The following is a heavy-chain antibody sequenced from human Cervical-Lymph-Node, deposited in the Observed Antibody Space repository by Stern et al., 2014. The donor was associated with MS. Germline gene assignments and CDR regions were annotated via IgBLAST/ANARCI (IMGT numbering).Heavy chain of an antibody. CDR3: ARGPRGAVASYYYYYGMDV. D-gene: IGHD6-19*01. V-gene: IGHV3-30-3*01. CDR1: GFTFSSYA. J-gene: IGHJ6*02. Sequence: VQLVESGGGVVPPGRSLRLSCAASGFTFSSYAMHWVRQAPGKGLEWVAVISYDGSNKYYADSVKGRFTISRDNSKNTLYLQMNSLRAEDTAVYYCARGPRGAVASYYYYYGMDVWGQGTTVTVSS. CDR2: ISYDGSNK.